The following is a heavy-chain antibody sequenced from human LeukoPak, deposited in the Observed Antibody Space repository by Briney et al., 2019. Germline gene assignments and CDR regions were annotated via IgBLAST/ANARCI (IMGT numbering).Heavy chain of an antibody. CDR2: ISGSGSST. CDR1: GFIFSSYA. D-gene: IGHD3-9*01. J-gene: IGHJ6*02. V-gene: IGHV3-23*01. Sequence: PGGSLRLSCAASGFIFSSYAMSWVRQAPGKGLEWVSVISGSGSSTYYADSVKGRFTISRDNSKNTLYLQMNSLRAEDTAVYFCAKAQRTIRQYFYDGMDVWGQGATVTVSS. CDR3: AKAQRTIRQYFYDGMDV.